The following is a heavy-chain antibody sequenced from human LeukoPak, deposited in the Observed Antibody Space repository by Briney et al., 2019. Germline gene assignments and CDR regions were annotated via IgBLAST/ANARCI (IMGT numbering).Heavy chain of an antibody. CDR3: AKVQGRRSGWYSNYYYYGMDV. Sequence: GGSLSLSCAASGFTFSSYAMSWVRQAPGKGLEWVSAISGSGGSTYYADSVKGRFTISRDNSKNTLYLQMNSLRAEDTAVYYCAKVQGRRSGWYSNYYYYGMDVWGQGTTVTVSS. CDR1: GFTFSSYA. J-gene: IGHJ6*02. V-gene: IGHV3-23*01. D-gene: IGHD6-19*01. CDR2: ISGSGGST.